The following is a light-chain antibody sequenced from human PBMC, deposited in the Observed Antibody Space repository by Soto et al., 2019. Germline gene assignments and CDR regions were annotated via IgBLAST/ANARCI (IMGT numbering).Light chain of an antibody. CDR2: GAS. CDR3: QQYNNWPRT. Sequence: EIVMTQSPATLSVSPGERATLSCRASQSISITLAWYQQEPGQAPRLLIYGASTRATDIPARFSGSGSGTEFTLTISGLQSEAFTVYYCQQYNNWPRTFGGGTKVEI. J-gene: IGKJ4*01. CDR1: QSISIT. V-gene: IGKV3-15*01.